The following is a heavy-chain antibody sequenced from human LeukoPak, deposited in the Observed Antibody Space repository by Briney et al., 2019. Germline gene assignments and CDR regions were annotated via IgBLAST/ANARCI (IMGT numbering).Heavy chain of an antibody. CDR3: AREYGFGSGSYYP. J-gene: IGHJ5*02. Sequence: GGSLRLSCAASGFTFSSYGMSWVRQAPGKGLEWVSAICGSGGSTYYADSVKGRFTISRDNSKNTLYLQMNSLRAEDTAVYYCAREYGFGSGSYYPWGQGTLVTVSS. V-gene: IGHV3-23*01. CDR2: ICGSGGST. CDR1: GFTFSSYG. D-gene: IGHD3-10*01.